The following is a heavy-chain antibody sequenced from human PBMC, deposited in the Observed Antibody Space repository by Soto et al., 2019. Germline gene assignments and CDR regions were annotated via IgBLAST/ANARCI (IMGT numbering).Heavy chain of an antibody. V-gene: IGHV4-34*01. D-gene: IGHD6-6*01. CDR2: ISQSGNT. Sequence: ASETLSLTCSLYSGSFSGYYWSWIRQPPGKGLEWIGEISQSGNTNYSPSLKSRVSISIDTSKKQFSLNLASVSAVDTAVYYCARAPKVSGSSQTRPDFWGQGTLVTVSS. CDR3: ARAPKVSGSSQTRPDF. J-gene: IGHJ4*02. CDR1: SGSFSGYY.